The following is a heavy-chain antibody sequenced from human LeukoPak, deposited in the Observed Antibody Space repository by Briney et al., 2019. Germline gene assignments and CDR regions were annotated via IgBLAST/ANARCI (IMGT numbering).Heavy chain of an antibody. J-gene: IGHJ4*02. CDR3: ARDGEIGPITMVRGPPPDY. Sequence: GRSLRLSCAASGFTFSSYGMHWVRQAPGKGLEWVAVIWYDGSNKYYADSVKGRFTISRDNSKNTLYLQMNSLRAEDTAVYYCARDGEIGPITMVRGPPPDYWGQGTLVTVSS. D-gene: IGHD3-10*01. CDR1: GFTFSSYG. V-gene: IGHV3-33*01. CDR2: IWYDGSNK.